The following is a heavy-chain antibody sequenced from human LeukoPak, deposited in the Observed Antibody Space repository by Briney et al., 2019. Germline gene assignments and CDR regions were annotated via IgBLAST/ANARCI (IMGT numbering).Heavy chain of an antibody. V-gene: IGHV4-39*01. D-gene: IGHD1-26*01. CDR3: ARHKQSGTYYDAFDI. CDR1: GGSIDSTTYY. Sequence: RTSETLSLTCTVSGGSIDSTTYYWGWIRQPPGKELESIGSIYYSGSTYYNPSLKSRVTISLDTSKNQFSLKLSSVTAADTAVYYCARHKQSGTYYDAFDIWGQGTMVTVCS. J-gene: IGHJ3*02. CDR2: IYYSGST.